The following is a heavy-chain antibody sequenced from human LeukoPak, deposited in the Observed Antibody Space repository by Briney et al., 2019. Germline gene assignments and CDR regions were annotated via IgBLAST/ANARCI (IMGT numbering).Heavy chain of an antibody. CDR2: IYYSGST. D-gene: IGHD4-17*01. CDR3: ARDYGDYYFDY. CDR1: GGSISSYY. V-gene: IGHV4-59*01. J-gene: IGHJ4*02. Sequence: PSETLSLTCTVSGGSISSYYWSWVRQPPGKGLEWIGYIYYSGSTNYNPSLKSRVTISVDPSKNQFSLKLSSVTAADTAVYYCARDYGDYYFDYWGQGTLVTVSS.